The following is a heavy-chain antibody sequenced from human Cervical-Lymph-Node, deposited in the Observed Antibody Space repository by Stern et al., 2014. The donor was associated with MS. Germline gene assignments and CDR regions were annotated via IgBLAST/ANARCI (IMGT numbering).Heavy chain of an antibody. D-gene: IGHD4-17*01. J-gene: IGHJ4*02. Sequence: EHLVDSGAEGMKPGASVKVSCKASGYTFTNYDIHWVRQATGQGLEWMGWMNPSSGHTAYAQNFQGRVTMTRDTSISTAYMELSSLRSEDTALYYCARSDYGDWDSWGQGTLVTVSS. CDR3: ARSDYGDWDS. V-gene: IGHV1-8*01. CDR2: MNPSSGHT. CDR1: GYTFTNYD.